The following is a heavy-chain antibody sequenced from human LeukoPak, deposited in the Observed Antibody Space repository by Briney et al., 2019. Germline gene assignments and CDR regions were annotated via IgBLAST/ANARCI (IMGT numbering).Heavy chain of an antibody. D-gene: IGHD4-17*01. Sequence: GGSLRLSCAASGFTFSAYSMNWVRQAPGKGLEWVAYISSRSSATYYADSVKGRFTISRDNAKNSLYLQMNSLRDEDTAVYYCARGTGDPQRFDPWGQGTLVTVSS. CDR2: ISSRSSAT. CDR1: GFTFSAYS. V-gene: IGHV3-48*02. J-gene: IGHJ5*02. CDR3: ARGTGDPQRFDP.